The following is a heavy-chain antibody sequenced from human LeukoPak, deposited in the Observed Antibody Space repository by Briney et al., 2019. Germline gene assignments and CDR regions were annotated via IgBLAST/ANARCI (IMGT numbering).Heavy chain of an antibody. CDR1: GFTFSSYS. CDR2: ISSSSSYI. Sequence: GGSLRLSCAASGFTFSSYSMNWVRQAPGKGLEWVSSISSSSSYIYYAYSVKGRFTISRDNAKNSLYLQMNSLRAEDTAVYYCARDRSYCSGGSCYPPHYGMDVWGKGTTVTVSS. V-gene: IGHV3-21*01. J-gene: IGHJ6*04. CDR3: ARDRSYCSGGSCYPPHYGMDV. D-gene: IGHD2-15*01.